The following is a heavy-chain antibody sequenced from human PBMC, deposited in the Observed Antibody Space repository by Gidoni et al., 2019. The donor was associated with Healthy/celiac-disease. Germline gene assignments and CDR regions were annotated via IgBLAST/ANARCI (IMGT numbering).Heavy chain of an antibody. Sequence: QVLLVQSGAEVKTPGASVKVSCKASGYTFTSYGISWVRQAPGQGLEWMGWISAYNGNTNDAQKIQGRVTMTTDTSTSTAYMELRSLRSDDTAVYYCARAGGYSSSPGNWFDPWGQGTLVTVSS. J-gene: IGHJ5*02. D-gene: IGHD6-6*01. CDR2: ISAYNGNT. CDR3: ARAGGYSSSPGNWFDP. V-gene: IGHV1-18*04. CDR1: GYTFTSYG.